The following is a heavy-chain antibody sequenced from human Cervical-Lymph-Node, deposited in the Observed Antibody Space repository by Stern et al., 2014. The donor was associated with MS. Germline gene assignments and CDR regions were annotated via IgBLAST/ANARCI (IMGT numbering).Heavy chain of an antibody. D-gene: IGHD2-8*02. Sequence: QVQLVQSGAEVKKPGASVKVSCKASGYTFTSYGISWVRQAPGHGLEWMGXXSAYNGNTNYAQKLQGRVTMTTDTSTSTAYMELRSLRSDDTAVYYCARRRGGSRPYWYWFDPWGQGTLVTVSS. CDR2: XSAYNGNT. CDR3: ARRRGGSRPYWYWFDP. V-gene: IGHV1-18*01. CDR1: GYTFTSYG. J-gene: IGHJ5*02.